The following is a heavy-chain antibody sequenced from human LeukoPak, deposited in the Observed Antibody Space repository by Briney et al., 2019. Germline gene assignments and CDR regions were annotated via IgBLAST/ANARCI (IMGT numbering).Heavy chain of an antibody. CDR3: ARGFTGTTGNWFDP. D-gene: IGHD1-7*01. J-gene: IGHJ5*02. V-gene: IGHV4-30-4*01. Sequence: SETLSLTCTVSGGSISSGDYYWSWIRQPPGKGLEWIVYIYYSGSTYYNPSLKSRVTISVDTSKNQFSLKLSSVTAADTAVYYCARGFTGTTGNWFDPWGQGTLVTVSS. CDR2: IYYSGST. CDR1: GGSISSGDYY.